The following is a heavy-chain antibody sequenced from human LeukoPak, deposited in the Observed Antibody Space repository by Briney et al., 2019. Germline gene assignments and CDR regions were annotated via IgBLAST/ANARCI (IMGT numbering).Heavy chain of an antibody. D-gene: IGHD2-21*01. CDR1: GGTFSSYA. V-gene: IGHV1-69*05. Sequence: SVKVSCKASGGTFSSYAISWVRQAPGQGLEWMGGIIPIFGTANYAQKFQGRVTITTDESPSTAYMELSSLRSEDTAVYYCARGSTYCGGDCYPNFNYWGQGTLVTVSS. J-gene: IGHJ4*02. CDR2: IIPIFGTA. CDR3: ARGSTYCGGDCYPNFNY.